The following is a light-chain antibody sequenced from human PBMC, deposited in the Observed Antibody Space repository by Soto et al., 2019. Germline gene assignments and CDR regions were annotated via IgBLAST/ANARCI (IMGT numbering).Light chain of an antibody. J-gene: IGKJ5*01. CDR2: DAY. CDR3: QQRHMWPIT. V-gene: IGKV3-11*01. Sequence: EIVLTQSPGTLSLSPCERSTLSCSASQSFRGLLSWYQQKPGQAPRLLIYDAYNRATGIPPRFSGSGSGTDFTLTISSLEPEDSAVYYCQQRHMWPITFGQGTRLEIK. CDR1: QSFRGL.